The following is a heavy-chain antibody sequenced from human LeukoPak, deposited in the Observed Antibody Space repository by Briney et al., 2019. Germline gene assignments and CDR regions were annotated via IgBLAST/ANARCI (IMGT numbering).Heavy chain of an antibody. Sequence: GGSLRLSCAASGFTFSNAWMSWVRQAPGKGLEWVGRIKSKTDGGTTDYAAPVKGRFTISRDDSKNTLYLQMNSLRAEDTAVYYCARDGGGSTSVYYYYGMDVWGQGTTVTVSS. V-gene: IGHV3-15*01. D-gene: IGHD2-2*01. CDR2: IKSKTDGGTT. CDR3: ARDGGGSTSVYYYYGMDV. CDR1: GFTFSNAW. J-gene: IGHJ6*02.